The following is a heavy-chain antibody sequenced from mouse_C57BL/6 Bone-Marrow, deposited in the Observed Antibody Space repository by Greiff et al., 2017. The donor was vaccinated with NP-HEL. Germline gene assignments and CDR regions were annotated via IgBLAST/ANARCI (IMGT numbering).Heavy chain of an antibody. CDR3: ARERKFITTVDWFAY. CDR2: IHPNSGST. V-gene: IGHV1-64*01. Sequence: QVHVKQPGAELVKPGASVKLSCKASGYTFTSYWMHWVKQRPGQGLEWIGMIHPNSGSTNYNEKFKSKATLTVDKSSSTAYMQLSSLTSEDSAVYYCARERKFITTVDWFAYWGQGTLVTVSA. CDR1: GYTFTSYW. D-gene: IGHD1-1*01. J-gene: IGHJ3*01.